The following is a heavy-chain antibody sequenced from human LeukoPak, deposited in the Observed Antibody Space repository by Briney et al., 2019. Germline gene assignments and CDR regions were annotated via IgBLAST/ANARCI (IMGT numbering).Heavy chain of an antibody. CDR1: GFTFSSYS. D-gene: IGHD3-10*01. CDR3: AREDSYYYGSGSYPFDY. CDR2: ISSSSSYI. Sequence: GGSPRLSCAASGFTFSSYSMNWVRQAPGKGLEWVSSISSSSSYIYYADSVKGRFTISRDNAKNSLYLQMNSLRAEDTAVYYCAREDSYYYGSGSYPFDYWGQGTLVTVSS. V-gene: IGHV3-21*01. J-gene: IGHJ4*02.